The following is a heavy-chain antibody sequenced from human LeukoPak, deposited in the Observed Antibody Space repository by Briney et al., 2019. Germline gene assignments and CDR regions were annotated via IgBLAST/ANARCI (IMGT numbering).Heavy chain of an antibody. CDR2: IYYSGST. D-gene: IGHD6-13*01. V-gene: IGHV4-59*01. Sequence: SETLSLTCTVSGGSISSYYWSWIRQPPGKGLEWIGYIYYSGSTNYNPSLKSRVTISVDTSKNQFSLKLSSVTAADTAVYYCARGAWDSSWYFVECYFDYWGRGTLVTVSS. CDR3: ARGAWDSSWYFVECYFDY. J-gene: IGHJ4*02. CDR1: GGSISSYY.